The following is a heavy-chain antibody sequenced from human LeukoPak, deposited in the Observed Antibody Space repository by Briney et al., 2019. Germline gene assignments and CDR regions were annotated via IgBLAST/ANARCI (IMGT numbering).Heavy chain of an antibody. CDR2: IYYSGST. Sequence: PSEAASLTCTVSGGSISSYDWSWIRQPPGKGLEWIGYIYYSGSTNYNPSLKSRVTISVDTSKNQFSLKLSSVTAADTAVYYCARGRSSSWQFDPWGQGTLVTVSS. CDR1: GGSISSYD. CDR3: ARGRSSSWQFDP. V-gene: IGHV4-59*01. J-gene: IGHJ5*02. D-gene: IGHD6-13*01.